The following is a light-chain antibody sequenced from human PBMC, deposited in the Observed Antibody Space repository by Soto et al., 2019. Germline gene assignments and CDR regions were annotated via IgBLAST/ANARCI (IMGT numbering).Light chain of an antibody. CDR2: VAS. J-gene: IGKJ1*01. CDR3: QQYGSSPRT. V-gene: IGKV3-20*01. CDR1: QSINSNY. Sequence: EIVLTQSPGTLSLSPGDRATLSCRASQSINSNYLAWYHQKPGQAPRLLIYVASSRATGIPDRFSGSGSGTDFTITISRLEPEDFAVYYCQQYGSSPRTFGQGTKVEIK.